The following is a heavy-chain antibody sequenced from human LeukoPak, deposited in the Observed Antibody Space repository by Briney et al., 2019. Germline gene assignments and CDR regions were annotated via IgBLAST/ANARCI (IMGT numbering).Heavy chain of an antibody. J-gene: IGHJ1*01. CDR1: GYTFTTYD. Sequence: ASVKVSCKASGYTFTTYDINWVRQATGQGLEWMGWMNPNSGNTGYAQKFQGRVTITRNTSISTAYMELSSLRSEDTAVYYCARGKYDSSPFLQHWGQGTLVTVSS. V-gene: IGHV1-8*03. CDR3: ARGKYDSSPFLQH. CDR2: MNPNSGNT. D-gene: IGHD3-22*01.